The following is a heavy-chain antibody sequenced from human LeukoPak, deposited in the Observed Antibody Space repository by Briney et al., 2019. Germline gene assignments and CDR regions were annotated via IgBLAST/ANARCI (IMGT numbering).Heavy chain of an antibody. CDR1: GASISSYY. CDR3: ARSKVATYYFDY. V-gene: IGHV4-59*01. CDR2: INYSGST. D-gene: IGHD5-12*01. Sequence: SETLSLTCTVSGASISSYYWTWIRQPPGKGLDWIGNINYSGSTNYNPSLKSRVTISLDTSKNRFSLKLSSVTSADTAVYFCARSKVATYYFDYWGQGTLVTVSS. J-gene: IGHJ4*02.